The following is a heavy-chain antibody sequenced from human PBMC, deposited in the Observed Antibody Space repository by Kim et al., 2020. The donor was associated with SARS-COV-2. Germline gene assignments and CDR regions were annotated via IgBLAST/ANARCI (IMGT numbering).Heavy chain of an antibody. V-gene: IGHV4-34*01. J-gene: IGHJ4*02. Sequence: NHNTALKSRVTISVDTSTTRFSLKLSSVTAADTAVYYCARDLAGGTGPDYWGQGTLVTVSS. D-gene: IGHD3-10*01. CDR3: ARDLAGGTGPDY.